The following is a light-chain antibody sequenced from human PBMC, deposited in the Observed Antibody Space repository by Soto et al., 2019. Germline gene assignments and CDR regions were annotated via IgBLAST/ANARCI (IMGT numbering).Light chain of an antibody. CDR3: SSYTSSNTVV. J-gene: IGLJ2*01. V-gene: IGLV2-14*03. Sequence: QSALTQPASVSGSPGQSITISCTGTSSDVGGYNSVSWYQQHPGEAPKLMIYDVNNRPSGVSDRFSASKSGNTASLTISGLQAEDEADYYCSSYTSSNTVVFGGGTKLTVL. CDR2: DVN. CDR1: SSDVGGYNS.